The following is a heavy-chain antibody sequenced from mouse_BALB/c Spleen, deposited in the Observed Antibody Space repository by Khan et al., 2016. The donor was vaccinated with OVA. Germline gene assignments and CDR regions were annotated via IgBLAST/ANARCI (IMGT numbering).Heavy chain of an antibody. Sequence: DLVKPGASVKLSCKASGYTFTSYWINWIKQRPGQGLEWIGHIANGSGSDYYNDMFKGKATLTIDTSSSTAYIQVRSLSSEESAVYFCARSNYYGSGLYAMDYWGQGTSVTVSS. V-gene: IGHV1S41*01. CDR1: GYTFTSYW. CDR2: IANGSGSD. J-gene: IGHJ4*01. D-gene: IGHD1-1*01. CDR3: ARSNYYGSGLYAMDY.